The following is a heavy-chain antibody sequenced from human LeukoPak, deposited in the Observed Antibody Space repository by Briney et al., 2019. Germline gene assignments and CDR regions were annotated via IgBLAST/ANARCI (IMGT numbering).Heavy chain of an antibody. D-gene: IGHD3-3*01. CDR3: ARVAYDFWSGPYNWFDP. Sequence: ASVKVSCKASGYTFTCYYMHWVRQAPGQGLEWMGRINPNSGGTKYAQKFQGRVTMTRDTSISTAYMELSRLRSDDTAVYYCARVAYDFWSGPYNWFDPWGQGTLVTVSS. J-gene: IGHJ5*02. CDR2: INPNSGGT. CDR1: GYTFTCYY. V-gene: IGHV1-2*06.